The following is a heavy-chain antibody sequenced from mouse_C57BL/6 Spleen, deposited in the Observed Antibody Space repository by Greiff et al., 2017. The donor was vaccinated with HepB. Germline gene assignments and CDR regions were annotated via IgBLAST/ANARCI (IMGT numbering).Heavy chain of an antibody. V-gene: IGHV1-66*01. J-gene: IGHJ3*01. Sequence: QVQLQQSGPELVKPGASVKISCKASGYSFTSYYIHWVKQRPGQGLEWIGWIYPGSGNTKYNEKFKGKATLTADTSSSTAYMQLSSLTSEDSAVYYCASNYGAWFAYWGQGTLVTVSA. CDR1: GYSFTSYY. CDR3: ASNYGAWFAY. D-gene: IGHD1-1*01. CDR2: IYPGSGNT.